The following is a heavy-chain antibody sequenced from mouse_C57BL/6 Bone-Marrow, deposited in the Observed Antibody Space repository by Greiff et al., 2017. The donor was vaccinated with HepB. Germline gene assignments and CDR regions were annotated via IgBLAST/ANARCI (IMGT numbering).Heavy chain of an antibody. CDR3: ARDPYYYGSSYWYLDG. Sequence: VQLQQPGAELVMPGASVKLSCKASGYTFTSYWMHWVKQRPGQGLEWIGEIDPSDSYTNYNQKFKGKSTLTVDKSSSTAYMQLSSLTSEDSAVYYCARDPYYYGSSYWYLDGWGTGTTVTVSS. CDR1: GYTFTSYW. J-gene: IGHJ1*03. V-gene: IGHV1-69*01. CDR2: IDPSDSYT. D-gene: IGHD1-1*01.